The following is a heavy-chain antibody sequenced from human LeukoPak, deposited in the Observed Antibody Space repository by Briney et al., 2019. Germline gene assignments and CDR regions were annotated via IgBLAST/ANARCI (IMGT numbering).Heavy chain of an antibody. CDR2: IYNSGST. Sequence: TSETLSLTCTVSGGSISSGSYYWSWIRQPAGKGLEWIGRIYNSGSTNYTPSLKSRVTISVDTSKNQFSLKLSSVTAADTAVYYCARDRVGDYVWGSYRRNWFDPWGQGTLVTVSS. CDR1: GGSISSGSYY. CDR3: ARDRVGDYVWGSYRRNWFDP. D-gene: IGHD3-16*02. V-gene: IGHV4-61*02. J-gene: IGHJ5*02.